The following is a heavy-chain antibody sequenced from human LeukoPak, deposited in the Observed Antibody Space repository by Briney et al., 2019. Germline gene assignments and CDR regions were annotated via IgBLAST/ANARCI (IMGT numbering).Heavy chain of an antibody. Sequence: PSETLSLICTASGVSLSSDYWSWLRQPPGKGLEWIGYVSYSGTTNDNPSLNSRLTISLDTSKNRFSLNLSSVTAADTAIYFCARYVRGEDYYIDVWGKATTVTASS. CDR2: VSYSGTT. CDR1: GVSLSSDY. D-gene: IGHD3-10*02. CDR3: ARYVRGEDYYIDV. J-gene: IGHJ6*03. V-gene: IGHV4-59*01.